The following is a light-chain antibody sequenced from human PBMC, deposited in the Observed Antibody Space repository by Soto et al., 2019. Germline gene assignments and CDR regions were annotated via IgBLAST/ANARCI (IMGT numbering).Light chain of an antibody. CDR1: QSVSSN. J-gene: IGKJ5*01. CDR3: QHYNNWAN. Sequence: VWTQLQVKRSLARGERTNRSFRASQSVSSNLAWYQQKPGQAPRLLIYGASTRATGIPARFSGSGSGTEFTLTISSLQSEHFAVYYCQHYNNWANFGQGTRLEIK. V-gene: IGKV3-15*01. CDR2: GAS.